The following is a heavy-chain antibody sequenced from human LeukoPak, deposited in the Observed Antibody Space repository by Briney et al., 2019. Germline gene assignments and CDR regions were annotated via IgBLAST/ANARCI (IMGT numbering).Heavy chain of an antibody. CDR2: IIPILGIA. Sequence: ASVKVSCKASGGTFSSYAISWVRQAPGQGLEWMGRIIPILGIANYAQKFQGRVTITADKSTGTAYMELSSLRSEDTAVYYCARDEAARPFDYWGQGTLVTVSS. D-gene: IGHD6-6*01. J-gene: IGHJ4*02. CDR3: ARDEAARPFDY. V-gene: IGHV1-69*04. CDR1: GGTFSSYA.